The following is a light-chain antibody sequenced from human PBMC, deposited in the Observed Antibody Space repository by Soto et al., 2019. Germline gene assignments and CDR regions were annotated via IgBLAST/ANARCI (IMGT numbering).Light chain of an antibody. CDR1: QGISSN. V-gene: IGKV3-15*01. CDR2: GSA. Sequence: EIVMTQSPATLSVSPGERATLSCRASQGISSNLAWYQQKPGQAPRLLLYGSATRATAVPARFSGRGSGTEFTLPIISLQSEDFAIYYCQQYHNCPRTFGQGTKVEIK. CDR3: QQYHNCPRT. J-gene: IGKJ1*01.